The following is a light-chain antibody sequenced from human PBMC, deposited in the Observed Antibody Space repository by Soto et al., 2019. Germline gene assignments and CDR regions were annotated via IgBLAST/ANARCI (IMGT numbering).Light chain of an antibody. CDR2: DVS. CDR3: QQYNNWPPIT. Sequence: EIVMTQSPASLSVSPGERVTLSCRAGQGVTTNFAWYQQKSGQSPRLLIYDVSTRATGVPARFSGTGSETDFTLTISGLQSEDSAVYYCQQYNNWPPITFGQGTRLEI. CDR1: QGVTTN. V-gene: IGKV3-15*01. J-gene: IGKJ5*01.